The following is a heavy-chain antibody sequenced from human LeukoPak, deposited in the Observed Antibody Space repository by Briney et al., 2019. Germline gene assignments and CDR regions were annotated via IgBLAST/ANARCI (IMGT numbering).Heavy chain of an antibody. CDR1: GGIFSSYA. CDR3: ARDNYAGANWFDP. J-gene: IGHJ5*02. CDR2: IIPIFGTA. V-gene: IGHV1-69*05. Sequence: SVKVSCKASGGIFSSYAISWVRQASGQGLEWMGGIIPIFGTANYAQKFQGRVTITTDESTSTAYMELSSLRSEDTAVYYCARDNYAGANWFDPWGQGTLVTVSS. D-gene: IGHD1-7*01.